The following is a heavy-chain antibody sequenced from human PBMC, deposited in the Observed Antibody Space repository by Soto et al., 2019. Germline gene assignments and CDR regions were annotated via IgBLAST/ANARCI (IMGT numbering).Heavy chain of an antibody. V-gene: IGHV4-39*01. D-gene: IGHD6-19*01. CDR3: ARHDSSGWSNWFDP. J-gene: IGHJ5*02. CDR2: INYSGST. CDR1: GGSISSSSYY. Sequence: QLPLQESGPGLVTPSETLSLTCTVSGGSISSSSYYWGWIRQPPGKGLEWIGSINYSGSTYYNPSLKSRVTITEDTSKDHFSLKLSSVTAADTAVYYWARHDSSGWSNWFDPWGQGTLVTVSS.